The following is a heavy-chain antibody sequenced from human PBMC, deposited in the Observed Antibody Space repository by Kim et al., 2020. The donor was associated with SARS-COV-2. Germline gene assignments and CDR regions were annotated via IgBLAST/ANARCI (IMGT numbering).Heavy chain of an antibody. CDR2: ISWNSGSI. CDR1: GFTFDDYA. D-gene: IGHD3-10*01. J-gene: IGHJ6*02. Sequence: GGSLRLSCAASGFTFDDYAMHWVRQAPGKGLEWVSGISWNSGSIGYADSVKGRFTISRDNAKNSLYLQMNSLRAEDTALYYCAIIYGSGSHMGYYYYYGMDVWGQGTTVTVSS. CDR3: AIIYGSGSHMGYYYYYGMDV. V-gene: IGHV3-9*01.